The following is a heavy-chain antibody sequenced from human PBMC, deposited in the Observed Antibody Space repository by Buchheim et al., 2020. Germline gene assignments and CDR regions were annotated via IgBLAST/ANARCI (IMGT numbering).Heavy chain of an antibody. D-gene: IGHD4-17*01. CDR2: ISYDGSNK. CDR1: GFTFSSYG. J-gene: IGHJ4*02. V-gene: IGHV3-30*18. CDR3: AKVSDHYGAFVY. Sequence: QVQLVESGGGVVQPGRSLRLSCAASGFTFSSYGMHWVRQAPGKGLEWVAVISYDGSNKNYAHTVKGRFTISRDNSKNTLYLQMNSLRAEDTAVYYCAKVSDHYGAFVYWGQGTL.